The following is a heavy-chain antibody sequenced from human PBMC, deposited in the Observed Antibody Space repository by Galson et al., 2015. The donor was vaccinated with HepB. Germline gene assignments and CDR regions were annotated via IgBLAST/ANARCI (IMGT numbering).Heavy chain of an antibody. J-gene: IGHJ4*02. CDR2: INPDGTTT. CDR1: GFMFGSYW. V-gene: IGHV3-74*01. Sequence: SLRLSCAASGFMFGSYWMQWVRQAPGLGLVLLSVINPDGTTTDYADSVRGRFTISRDNVRNTMFMQMNSLRAEDMGVYYCVRDSGTYPGYYDFWGQGILVTVSS. CDR3: VRDSGTYPGYYDF. D-gene: IGHD1-26*01.